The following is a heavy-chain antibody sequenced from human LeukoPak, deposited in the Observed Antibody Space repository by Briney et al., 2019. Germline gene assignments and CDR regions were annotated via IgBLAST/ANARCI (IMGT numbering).Heavy chain of an antibody. Sequence: SETLSLTCTVSGGSISSSSYYWGWIRQPPGKGLEWIGSIYYSGSTNYNPSLKSRVTISVDTSKNQFSLKLSSVTAADTAVYYCAREDIVAVPAAMPKGGAYYYYYMDVWGKGTTVTISS. CDR1: GGSISSSSYY. CDR2: IYYSGST. V-gene: IGHV4-39*07. CDR3: AREDIVAVPAAMPKGGAYYYYYMDV. D-gene: IGHD2-2*01. J-gene: IGHJ6*03.